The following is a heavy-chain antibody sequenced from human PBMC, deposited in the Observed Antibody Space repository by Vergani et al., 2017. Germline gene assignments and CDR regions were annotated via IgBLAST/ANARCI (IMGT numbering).Heavy chain of an antibody. CDR2: IRSKAYGGTT. CDR3: TRDITGIPIDY. CDR1: GFTFGDYA. D-gene: IGHD1-20*01. Sequence: EVQLVESGGCLVQPGGSLRLSCTASGFTFGDYAMSWFRQAPGKGLEWVGFIRSKAYGGTTEYAASVKGRFTISRDDSKSIAYLQMNSLKTEDTAVYYCTRDITGIPIDYWGQGTLVTVSS. J-gene: IGHJ4*02. V-gene: IGHV3-49*03.